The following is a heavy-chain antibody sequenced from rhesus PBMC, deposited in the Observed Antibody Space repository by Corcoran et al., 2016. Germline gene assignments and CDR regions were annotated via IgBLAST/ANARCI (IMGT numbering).Heavy chain of an antibody. V-gene: IGHV5-2*01. CDR2: IDPSDSDT. CDR3: AKRGSSGWSFDY. CDR1: GYSFTSYW. J-gene: IGHJ4*01. Sequence: EVQLVQSGAEVKRPGESLKISCKTSGYSFTSYWISWVGQLPGKGLEWMGAIDPSDSDTRYSPSFQGQVTISADKSISTTYLQWSSLKASDSATYYCAKRGSSGWSFDYWGQGVLVTVSS. D-gene: IGHD6S26*01.